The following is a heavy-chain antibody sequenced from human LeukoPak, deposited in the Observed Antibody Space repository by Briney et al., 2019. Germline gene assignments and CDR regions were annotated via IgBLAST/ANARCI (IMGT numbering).Heavy chain of an antibody. D-gene: IGHD3-22*01. J-gene: IGHJ4*02. CDR1: GFTFSSYR. Sequence: GGSLRLSCAASGFTFSSYRMNWVRQAPGKGLEWVSYISSSSSTIYYADSVKGRFTISRDNSKNTLYLQMNSLRAEDTAVYYCAKDSHSGYYYAPAGYWGQGTLVTVSS. V-gene: IGHV3-48*01. CDR2: ISSSSSTI. CDR3: AKDSHSGYYYAPAGY.